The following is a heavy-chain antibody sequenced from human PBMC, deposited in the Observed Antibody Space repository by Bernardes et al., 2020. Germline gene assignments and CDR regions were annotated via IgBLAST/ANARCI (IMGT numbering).Heavy chain of an antibody. CDR2: IWYDGSNK. J-gene: IGHJ2*01. CDR1: GFTFRNYG. CDR3: ARDRAVRYFDL. V-gene: IGHV3-33*01. D-gene: IGHD3-10*01. Sequence: GGSLRLSCAASGFTFRNYGMHWVRQAPGTGLEWVAVIWYDGSNKYYADSVRGRLTISRDNSKNTVSLQMNSLRPEDTAVYYCARDRAVRYFDLWGRGTLVTVSS.